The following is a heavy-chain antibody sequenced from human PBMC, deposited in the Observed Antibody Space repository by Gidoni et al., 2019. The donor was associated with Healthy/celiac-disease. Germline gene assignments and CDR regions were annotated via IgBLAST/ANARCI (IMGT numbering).Heavy chain of an antibody. D-gene: IGHD1-26*01. J-gene: IGHJ6*02. CDR3: TTTPVRVVGAPAAYYYYYYGMDV. V-gene: IGHV3-15*07. Sequence: EVQLVESGGGLVKPGGSLRLSCAASGFTFSNAWMNWVRQAPGKGLEWVGRIKSKTDGGTTDYAAPVKGRFTISRDDSKNTLYLQMNSLKTEDTAVYYCTTTPVRVVGAPAAYYYYYYGMDVWGQGTTVTVSS. CDR1: GFTFSNAW. CDR2: IKSKTDGGTT.